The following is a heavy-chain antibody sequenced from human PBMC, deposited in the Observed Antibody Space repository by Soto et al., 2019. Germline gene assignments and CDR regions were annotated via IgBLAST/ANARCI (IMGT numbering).Heavy chain of an antibody. CDR3: VTGGERDCYAHGGGR. D-gene: IGHD2-21*01. CDR2: IIPIFGTV. Sequence: QVQLVQSGAEVKKPGSSVKVSCKASGGTFSNYALDWVRQAPGQGLEWMGGIIPIFGTVRHEQNFQGRVTSTADESTATASMELSSLRYEDTAMYYCVTGGERDCYAHGGGRWGQGTLVTVSS. V-gene: IGHV1-69*12. J-gene: IGHJ1*01. CDR1: GGTFSNYA.